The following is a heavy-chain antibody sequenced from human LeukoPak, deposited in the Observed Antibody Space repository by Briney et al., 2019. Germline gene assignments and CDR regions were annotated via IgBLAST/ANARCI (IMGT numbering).Heavy chain of an antibody. V-gene: IGHV4-38-2*02. CDR3: ARVGGQGTSYLEAFDV. CDR1: GYSINNGFY. J-gene: IGHJ3*01. Sequence: PSETLSLTCTASGYSINNGFYWGWIRQPPGKGLEWVGNIYHSGSTYYNPSLKSRVTVSVDTSKNQFSLKLISVTASDTAAYYCARVGGQGTSYLEAFDVWGQGTLVTVSS. D-gene: IGHD4-23*01. CDR2: IYHSGST.